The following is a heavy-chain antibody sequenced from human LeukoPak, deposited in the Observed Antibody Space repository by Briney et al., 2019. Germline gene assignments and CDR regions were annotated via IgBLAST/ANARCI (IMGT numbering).Heavy chain of an antibody. J-gene: IGHJ6*02. V-gene: IGHV3-48*03. Sequence: GGSLRLSCAASGFTFSSYEMNWVRQAPGKGLEGVSYISSSGSTIYYADSVKGRFTISRDNAKNLLYLQINSLRAEDTAVYYCARTYYGSSGYYLNYYYYGMDVWGQGTTVTVSS. D-gene: IGHD3-22*01. CDR3: ARTYYGSSGYYLNYYYYGMDV. CDR1: GFTFSSYE. CDR2: ISSSGSTI.